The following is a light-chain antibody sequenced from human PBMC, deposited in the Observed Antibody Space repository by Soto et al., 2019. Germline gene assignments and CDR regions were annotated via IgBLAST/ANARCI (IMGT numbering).Light chain of an antibody. Sequence: QSVLPQPASVSGSPGQSITISCTGTSSDVGGYNYVSWYQQHPGKAPKLMIYEVSNRPSGVSNRFSGSKSGNTASLTISGLQAEDEADYYCSSYTSSSILFGTGTKVTVL. CDR3: SSYTSSSIL. V-gene: IGLV2-14*01. J-gene: IGLJ1*01. CDR2: EVS. CDR1: SSDVGGYNY.